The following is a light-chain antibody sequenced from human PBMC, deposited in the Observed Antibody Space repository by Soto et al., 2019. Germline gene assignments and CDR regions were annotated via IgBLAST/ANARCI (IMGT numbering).Light chain of an antibody. CDR2: GAS. V-gene: IGKV3-20*01. Sequence: EIVLTQSPGTLSLSPGARATLSCRASQGVTSSYLAWYQQKPGQAPRLLIYGASSRATGIPDRFRGSGSGTDFTLTISRLEPEDFAVFYCQPYGSAPYTFGRGTKLEIK. CDR1: QGVTSSY. J-gene: IGKJ2*01. CDR3: QPYGSAPYT.